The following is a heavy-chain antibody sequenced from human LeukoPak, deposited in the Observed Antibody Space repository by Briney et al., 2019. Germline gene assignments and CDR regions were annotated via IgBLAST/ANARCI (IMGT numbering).Heavy chain of an antibody. J-gene: IGHJ4*02. CDR3: AKDLTVWLEEYYFDY. CDR2: ICNDGSRT. Sequence: PGGSLRLSCVASGFTFSSYLMQWVRQTPGKGLVSVSYICNDGSRTNYADSVKGRFTISRDNSKNTLYLQMNSLRAEDTAVYYCAKDLTVWLEEYYFDYWGQGTLVTVSS. CDR1: GFTFSSYL. V-gene: IGHV3-74*01. D-gene: IGHD3-10*01.